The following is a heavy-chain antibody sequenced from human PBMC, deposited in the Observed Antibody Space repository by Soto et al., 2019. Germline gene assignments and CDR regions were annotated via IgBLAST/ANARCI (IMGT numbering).Heavy chain of an antibody. CDR3: AKDTPVVMFLFDS. CDR1: GFTFFTYA. J-gene: IGHJ4*02. Sequence: GGSLRLSCAASGFTFFTYAMTWVRQAPGKGLEWVSSITDTGVSTYYADSVKGRFTISRDNSKNTLYLQMNSLRTDDSAVYYCAKDTPVVMFLFDSWGRGTLVTVSS. D-gene: IGHD2-15*01. V-gene: IGHV3-23*01. CDR2: ITDTGVST.